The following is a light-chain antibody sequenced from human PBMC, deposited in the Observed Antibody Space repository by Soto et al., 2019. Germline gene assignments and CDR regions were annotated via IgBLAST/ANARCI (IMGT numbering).Light chain of an antibody. Sequence: ETVLTQSPGTLSLSPVERATLFCMSSQSVSSSYLAWYQQKPGQAPRLLIYATSSRAPGIPDRFSGSGSGTDFTLTIWSLEPEDFAVYYCQQYVSSLWTCGQGTKGDIK. V-gene: IGKV3-20*01. CDR1: QSVSSSY. CDR2: ATS. CDR3: QQYVSSLWT. J-gene: IGKJ1*01.